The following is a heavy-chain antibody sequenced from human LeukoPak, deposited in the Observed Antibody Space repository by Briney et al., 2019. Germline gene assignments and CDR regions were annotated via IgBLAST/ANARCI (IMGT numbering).Heavy chain of an antibody. CDR2: IYDSGKT. D-gene: IGHD3-16*01. Sequence: SETLSLTCTVSGDSISSYYWSWIRQPPGKGLEWIGYIYDSGKTNYNASLISRVTISVDTSKNQFSLQLTSVPPADTAVYYCARGGGTLDYWGQGPLVTVSS. CDR1: GDSISSYY. J-gene: IGHJ4*02. CDR3: ARGGGTLDY. V-gene: IGHV4-59*01.